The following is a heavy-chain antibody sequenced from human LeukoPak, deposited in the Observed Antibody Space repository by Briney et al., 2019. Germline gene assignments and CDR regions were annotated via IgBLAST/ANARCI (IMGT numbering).Heavy chain of an antibody. D-gene: IGHD2-8*01. Sequence: GGSLRLSCAASGFTFSSYAMSWIRQAPGKGLEWVSYISSSSSYIYYADSVKGRFTISRDNAKNSLYLQMNSLRAEDTAVYYCARGYCTNGVCYFDYWGQGTLVTVSS. V-gene: IGHV3-21*05. CDR2: ISSSSSYI. CDR3: ARGYCTNGVCYFDY. J-gene: IGHJ4*02. CDR1: GFTFSSYA.